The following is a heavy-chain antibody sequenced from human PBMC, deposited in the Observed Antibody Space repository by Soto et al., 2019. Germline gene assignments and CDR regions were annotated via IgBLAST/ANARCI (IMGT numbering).Heavy chain of an antibody. CDR3: YSGGYTDY. J-gene: IGHJ4*02. CDR1: GFSFSSYW. CDR2: IKQDGSEK. D-gene: IGHD1-26*01. Sequence: EVQLVESGGGLVQPGGSLRLSCAASGFSFSSYWMSWVRQAPGKGLEWVANIKQDGSEKNYVDSVKGRFTISRDNAKNSLDLQMNTLRAEDTAVYYCYSGGYTDYWGQGTLVTVSA. V-gene: IGHV3-7*01.